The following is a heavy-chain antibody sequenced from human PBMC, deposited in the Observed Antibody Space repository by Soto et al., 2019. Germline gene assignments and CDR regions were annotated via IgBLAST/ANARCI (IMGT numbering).Heavy chain of an antibody. CDR2: ISYDGSNK. J-gene: IGHJ6*02. Sequence: QVQLVESGGGVVQPGRSLRLSCAASGFTFSRYGMHWVRQAPGKGLEWVAVISYDGSNKYYADSVKGRFTISRDNSKNTLYLQMNSLRAEDTAVYYCANDPFPHLFLGDYYYGMDVWGQGTTVTVSS. D-gene: IGHD3-3*02. CDR3: ANDPFPHLFLGDYYYGMDV. CDR1: GFTFSRYG. V-gene: IGHV3-30*18.